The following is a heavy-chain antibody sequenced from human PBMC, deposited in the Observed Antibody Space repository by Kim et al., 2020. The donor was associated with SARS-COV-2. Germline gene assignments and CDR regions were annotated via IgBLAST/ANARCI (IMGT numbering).Heavy chain of an antibody. V-gene: IGHV3-23*01. Sequence: GSLRLSCSASGFIFGNYAMSWVRQAPGKGLEWVASVNNGGNAYYGNSARGRFTVSRDNVKNTLDLQMTSLRAEDTALYYCAKDHGSSGWPTFDSWGQGT. CDR1: GFIFGNYA. J-gene: IGHJ4*02. CDR3: AKDHGSSGWPTFDS. D-gene: IGHD6-25*01. CDR2: VNNGGNA.